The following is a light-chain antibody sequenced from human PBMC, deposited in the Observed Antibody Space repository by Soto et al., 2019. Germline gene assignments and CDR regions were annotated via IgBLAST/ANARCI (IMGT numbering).Light chain of an antibody. V-gene: IGLV2-18*02. J-gene: IGLJ1*01. CDR1: SSDVDSYNR. CDR2: EVG. Sequence: QSVLTQPPSVSGSPGQSVTISCTGTSSDVDSYNRVSWYQQPPGTAPKLMIYEVGNRPSGVPDRFSGSKSGNTASLTISGLQAEDEADYYCSSFTSSSTYVFGTGTRTPS. CDR3: SSFTSSSTYV.